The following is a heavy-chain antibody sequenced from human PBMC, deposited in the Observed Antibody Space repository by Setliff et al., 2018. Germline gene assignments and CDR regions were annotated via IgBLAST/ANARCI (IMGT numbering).Heavy chain of an antibody. CDR1: GVSIRSGSHY. CDR2: IYTSGTT. D-gene: IGHD2-21*01. J-gene: IGHJ6*02. CDR3: TKEYVVISFVANTHSHYGMDV. Sequence: PSETLSLTCAVYGVSIRSGSHYWSWIRQSAERGLEWIGHIYTSGTTDYSPSFKSRVSISADTSKNLVSLKLHSVTAADTAVYYCTKEYVVISFVANTHSHYGMDVWGQGTTVTVSS. V-gene: IGHV4-61*09.